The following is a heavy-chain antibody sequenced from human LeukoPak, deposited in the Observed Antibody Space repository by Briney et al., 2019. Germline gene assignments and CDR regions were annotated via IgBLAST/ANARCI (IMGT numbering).Heavy chain of an antibody. V-gene: IGHV4-34*01. CDR2: INHSGST. CDR1: GGSFSGYY. J-gene: IGHJ4*02. Sequence: SETLSLTCAVYGGSFSGYYWSWIRQPPGKGLEWIGEINHSGSTNYNPSLKSRVTISVDTSKNQFSLKLSSVTAADTAVYYCARGLVQGHFDYWDQGTLVTVSS. D-gene: IGHD6-13*01. CDR3: ARGLVQGHFDY.